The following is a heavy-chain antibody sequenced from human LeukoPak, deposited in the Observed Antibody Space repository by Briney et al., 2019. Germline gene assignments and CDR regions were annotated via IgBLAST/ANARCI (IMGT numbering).Heavy chain of an antibody. CDR1: GFTFSSYA. CDR3: ARDLPTVTTLLPSLSYFDY. J-gene: IGHJ4*02. CDR2: ISGSGGST. D-gene: IGHD4-17*01. Sequence: PGGSLRLSCAASGFTFSSYAMSWVRQAPGKGLEWVSAISGSGGSTYYADSVKGRFTISRDNAKNSLYLQMNSLRAEDTAVYYCARDLPTVTTLLPSLSYFDYWGQGTLVTVSS. V-gene: IGHV3-23*01.